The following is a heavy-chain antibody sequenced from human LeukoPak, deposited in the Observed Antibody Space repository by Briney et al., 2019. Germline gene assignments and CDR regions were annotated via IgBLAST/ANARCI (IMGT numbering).Heavy chain of an antibody. V-gene: IGHV3-23*01. CDR3: VKAREYSGHDPVGDY. CDR1: GFSLCSCV. Sequence: GGSLRPSCVASGFSLCSCVMGWVRQTPEKRPEWGSSICGGADSTYYAYSVKGRFTISRDNSKNTLYLQINILRVEDTAIYYCVKAREYSGHDPVGDYWGQGALVTVSS. J-gene: IGHJ4*02. CDR2: ICGGADST. D-gene: IGHD5-12*01.